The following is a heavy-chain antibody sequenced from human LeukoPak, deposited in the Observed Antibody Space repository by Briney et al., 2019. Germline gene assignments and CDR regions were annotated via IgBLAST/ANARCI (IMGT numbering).Heavy chain of an antibody. V-gene: IGHV7-4-1*02. CDR2: INTNTGNP. CDR1: GYTFSDYY. J-gene: IGHJ4*02. Sequence: ASVKVSCKASGYTFSDYYMHWVRQAPGQGLEWMGWINTNTGNPTYAQGFTGRFVFSLDTSVSTAYLQISSLKAEDTAVYYCARVSAAPLTVVDYWGQGTLVTVSS. CDR3: ARVSAAPLTVVDY. D-gene: IGHD6-13*01.